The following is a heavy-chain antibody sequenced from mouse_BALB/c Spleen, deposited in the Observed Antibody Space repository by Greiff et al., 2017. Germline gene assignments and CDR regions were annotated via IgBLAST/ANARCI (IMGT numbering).Heavy chain of an antibody. CDR2: ISDGGSYT. CDR3: ARADGYYYFDY. CDR1: GFTFSDYY. V-gene: IGHV5-4*02. J-gene: IGHJ2*01. D-gene: IGHD2-3*01. Sequence: EVMLVESGGGLVKPGGSLKLSCAASGFTFSDYYMYWVRQTPEKRLEWVATISDGGSYTYYPDSVKGRFTISRDNAKNNLYLQMSSLKSEDTAMYYCARADGYYYFDYWGQGTTPPVPS.